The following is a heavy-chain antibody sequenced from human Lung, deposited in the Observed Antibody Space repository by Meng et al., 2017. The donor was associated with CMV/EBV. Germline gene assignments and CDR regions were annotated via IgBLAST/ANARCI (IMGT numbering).Heavy chain of an antibody. J-gene: IGHJ4*02. V-gene: IGHV3-15*07. CDR3: TSGNGKSDCDY. CDR1: GFPFTNSW. CDR2: IQTITEGGTT. Sequence: EAAGFPFTNSWMNWVRQAPGKGLEWVGRIQTITEGGTTDYIAPVKGRFTISRDDSESTVYLQMNSLKTEDTAMYYCTSGNGKSDCDYWGQGTLVTVSS.